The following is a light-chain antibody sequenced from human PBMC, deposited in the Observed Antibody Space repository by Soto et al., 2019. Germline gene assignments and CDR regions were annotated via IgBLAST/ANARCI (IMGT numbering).Light chain of an antibody. CDR2: GAS. V-gene: IGKV3-15*01. CDR3: QQYNNWPLT. CDR1: QSVSSN. Sequence: EIVMTQSPATLSVSPGERVTLSCRASQSVSSNLAWYQQKPGQAPRLLIYGASTRAPGIPARFSGSGSGTESTLTISSLQSEDFAVYYCQQYNNWPLTFGQGTKVEIK. J-gene: IGKJ1*01.